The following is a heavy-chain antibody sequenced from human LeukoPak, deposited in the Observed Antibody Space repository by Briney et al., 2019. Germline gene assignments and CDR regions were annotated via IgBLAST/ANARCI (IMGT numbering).Heavy chain of an antibody. CDR2: IYTSGST. CDR3: ARLGIEYGSSSLTD. D-gene: IGHD6-6*01. CDR1: GGSISSYY. J-gene: IGHJ4*02. V-gene: IGHV4-4*09. Sequence: SETLSLTCTVSGGSISSYYWSWIRQPPGKGLEWIGYIYTSGSTNYNPSLKSRVTISVDTSKNQFSLKLSSVTAADTAVYYCARLGIEYGSSSLTDWGQGTLVTVSS.